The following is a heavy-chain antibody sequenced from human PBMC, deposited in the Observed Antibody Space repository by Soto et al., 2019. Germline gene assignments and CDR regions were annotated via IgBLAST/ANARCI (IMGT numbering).Heavy chain of an antibody. D-gene: IGHD5-12*01. CDR1: GLTFSTYA. Sequence: EVHLLESGGDLVQPGGSLRLSCTASGLTFSTYAMSWVRQAPGKGLEWVSAIGGSGTGGRTYYADSVKGRFTISRDNSKDTVYLQMNSLRADDTAVYYGAKSPGGLDGYNSYYYGMDVWGQGTTVTVSS. CDR3: AKSPGGLDGYNSYYYGMDV. J-gene: IGHJ6*02. CDR2: IGGSGTGGRT. V-gene: IGHV3-23*01.